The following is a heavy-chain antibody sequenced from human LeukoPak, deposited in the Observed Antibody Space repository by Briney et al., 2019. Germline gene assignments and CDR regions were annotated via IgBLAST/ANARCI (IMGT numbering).Heavy chain of an antibody. J-gene: IGHJ4*02. CDR2: LGTAGDT. CDR3: ARQSTPHGNFDY. D-gene: IGHD5-24*01. V-gene: IGHV3-13*01. CDR1: GLILSNYA. Sequence: GGSLRLSCAASGLILSNYAMHWVRQPAGKGLERVSALGTAGDTFYPGSVKGRFTISRDNAKKSLFLQMSSLRAEDTAIYYCARQSTPHGNFDYWGQGTLVTVSS.